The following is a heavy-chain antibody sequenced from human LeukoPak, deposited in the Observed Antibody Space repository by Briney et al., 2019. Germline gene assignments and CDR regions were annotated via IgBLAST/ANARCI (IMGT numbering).Heavy chain of an antibody. V-gene: IGHV3-7*01. Sequence: GGSLRLSCAASGFTFSSYWMSWVRQAPGKGLEWVANIMQDGSEKYYVDSVKGRFTISRDNAKNSLCLQMNSLRAEDTAVYYCARTPLRRDGYNHRGYYFDYWGLGTLVTVSS. CDR2: IMQDGSEK. D-gene: IGHD5-24*01. J-gene: IGHJ4*02. CDR3: ARTPLRRDGYNHRGYYFDY. CDR1: GFTFSSYW.